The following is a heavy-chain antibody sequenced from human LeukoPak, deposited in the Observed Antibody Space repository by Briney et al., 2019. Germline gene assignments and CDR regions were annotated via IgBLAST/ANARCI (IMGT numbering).Heavy chain of an antibody. Sequence: PGGSLRLSCAASGFTFSTHWMSWVRQAPGKGLEWVANIKPDGSEKYYVDSVKGRFTISRDNAKNSLYLQMNSLRAEDTAVYYCARIPAVIDYFEYWGQGALVTVS. CDR2: IKPDGSEK. J-gene: IGHJ4*02. CDR1: GFTFSTHW. CDR3: ARIPAVIDYFEY. V-gene: IGHV3-7*03. D-gene: IGHD2-2*01.